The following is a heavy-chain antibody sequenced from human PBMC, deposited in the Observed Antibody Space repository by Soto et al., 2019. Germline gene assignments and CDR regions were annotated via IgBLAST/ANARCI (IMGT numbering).Heavy chain of an antibody. D-gene: IGHD3-3*01. CDR1: GFTFTSSA. CDR3: AADPHYDFWSGYYQYYFDY. J-gene: IGHJ4*02. Sequence: RASVKVSCKASGFTFTSSAVQWVRQARGQRLEWIGWIVVGSGNTNYAQKFQERVTITRDMSTSTAYMELSSLRSEDTAVYYCAADPHYDFWSGYYQYYFDYWGQGTLVTVSS. V-gene: IGHV1-58*01. CDR2: IVVGSGNT.